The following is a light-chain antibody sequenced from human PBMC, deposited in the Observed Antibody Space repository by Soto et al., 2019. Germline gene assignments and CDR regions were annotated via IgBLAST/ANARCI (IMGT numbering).Light chain of an antibody. CDR1: QSISSW. V-gene: IGKV1-5*03. Sequence: DIQMTQSPSTLSASVGDRVTITCRASQSISSWLAWYQQKPGKAPKLLLYKACSLESGVPSRFSVSGSGTEFTLTISSLQPDDFANYYCQQYNSYSPTFGQGTEVEIK. CDR2: KAC. J-gene: IGKJ1*01. CDR3: QQYNSYSPT.